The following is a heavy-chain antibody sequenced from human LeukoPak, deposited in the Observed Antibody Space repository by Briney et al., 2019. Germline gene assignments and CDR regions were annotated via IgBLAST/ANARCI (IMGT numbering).Heavy chain of an antibody. Sequence: GASVKVSCKASGYTFTGYYMHWVRQAPGQGLEWMGWINPNSGGTNYAQKFQGWVTMTRDTSISTAYMELSRLRSDDTAVYYCASGPFYYGSGSSGTRRFNYHGMDVWGQGTTVTVSS. CDR1: GYTFTGYY. D-gene: IGHD3-10*01. J-gene: IGHJ6*02. CDR3: ASGPFYYGSGSSGTRRFNYHGMDV. V-gene: IGHV1-2*04. CDR2: INPNSGGT.